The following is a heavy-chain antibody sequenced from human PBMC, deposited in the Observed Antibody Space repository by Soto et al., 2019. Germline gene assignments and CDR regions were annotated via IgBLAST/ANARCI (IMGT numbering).Heavy chain of an antibody. CDR3: ATDDMNRGRFGY. J-gene: IGHJ4*01. CDR2: ININRGDV. Sequence: GASVKVSCKASGHTSTHNGISWVRRAPGQGLEWMGWININRGDVNHAPKFQGRVTLTTDTSTTTAYMELRSLRLDDTAVYFCATDDMNRGRFGYWGHGTLVTVSS. V-gene: IGHV1-18*01. CDR1: GHTSTHNG.